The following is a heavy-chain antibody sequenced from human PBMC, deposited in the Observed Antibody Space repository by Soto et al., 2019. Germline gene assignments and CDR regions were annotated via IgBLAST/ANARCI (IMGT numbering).Heavy chain of an antibody. CDR1: GGSFSPNY. CDR3: ARHTSDFWFDP. CDR2: IYYGGTT. V-gene: IGHV4-59*08. D-gene: IGHD2-2*01. Sequence: SETLSLTCTVSGGSFSPNYWSWFRQPPGKGLEWVGYIYYGGTTSYNPSLKSRVTISLETSKSQVSLRLASVTAADTAVYYCARHTSDFWFDPWGQGTLVTVS. J-gene: IGHJ5*02.